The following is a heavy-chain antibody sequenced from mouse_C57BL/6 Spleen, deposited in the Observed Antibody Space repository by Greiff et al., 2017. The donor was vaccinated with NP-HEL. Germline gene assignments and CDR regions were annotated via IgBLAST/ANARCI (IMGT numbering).Heavy chain of an antibody. J-gene: IGHJ3*01. Sequence: VQLQQSGAELVKPGASVKISCKASGYAFSSYWMNWVKQRPGKGLEWIGQIYPGDGDTNYNGKFKGKATLTADKSSSTAYMQLSSLTSKDSAVYCCARSYDYDPWFAYWGQGTLVTVSA. CDR1: GYAFSSYW. CDR3: ARSYDYDPWFAY. CDR2: IYPGDGDT. V-gene: IGHV1-80*01. D-gene: IGHD2-4*01.